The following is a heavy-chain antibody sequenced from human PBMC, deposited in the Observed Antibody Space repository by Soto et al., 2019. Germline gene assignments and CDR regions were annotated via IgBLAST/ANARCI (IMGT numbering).Heavy chain of an antibody. CDR3: AKDLALRARRVLDAFDI. V-gene: IGHV3-30*18. Sequence: GGSLRLSCAASGFTFSSYGMHWVRQAPGKGLEWVAVISYDGSNKYYADSVKGRFTISRDNSKNTLYLQMNSLRAEDTAVYYCAKDLALRARRVLDAFDIWGQGTMGTVSS. J-gene: IGHJ3*02. CDR2: ISYDGSNK. D-gene: IGHD2-8*02. CDR1: GFTFSSYG.